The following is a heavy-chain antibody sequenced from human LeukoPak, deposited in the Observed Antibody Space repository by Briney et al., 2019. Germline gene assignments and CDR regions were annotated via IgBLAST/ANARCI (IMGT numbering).Heavy chain of an antibody. V-gene: IGHV1-69*16. CDR2: FIPILDTT. Sequence: ASVKVSCKASGYIFTGYYLHWVRQAPGQGLEWMGGFIPILDTTNYAPNFQGRVTITTDESSTTAYMELSSLKWGDTALYYCARSNDYDYHFNYWGQGTLVTVSS. D-gene: IGHD5-12*01. CDR1: GYIFTGYY. J-gene: IGHJ4*02. CDR3: ARSNDYDYHFNY.